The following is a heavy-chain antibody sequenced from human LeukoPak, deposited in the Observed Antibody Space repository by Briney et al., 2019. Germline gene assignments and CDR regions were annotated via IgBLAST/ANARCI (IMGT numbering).Heavy chain of an antibody. Sequence: GASVKVSCKASGYTLTGYYMHWVRQAPGQGLEWMGWINPNSGGTNYAQKFQGRVTMTRDTSISTAYMELSRLRSDDTAVYYCARECSSTSCNGGDAFDIWGQGTMVTVSS. J-gene: IGHJ3*02. V-gene: IGHV1-2*02. D-gene: IGHD2-2*01. CDR2: INPNSGGT. CDR1: GYTLTGYY. CDR3: ARECSSTSCNGGDAFDI.